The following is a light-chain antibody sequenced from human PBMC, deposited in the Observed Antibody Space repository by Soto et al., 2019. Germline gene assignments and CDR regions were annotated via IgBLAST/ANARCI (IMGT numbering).Light chain of an antibody. J-gene: IGLJ1*01. CDR2: EVS. CDR3: SSYTSSSTLV. CDR1: RSDVGGYNY. Sequence: QSALTQPASVSGSPGQSITISYTGTRSDVGGYNYVSWYQQHPGKAPKLMIYEVSNRPSGVSNRFSGSKSGNTASLTISGLQAEDEADYYCSSYTSSSTLVFGTGTKLTVL. V-gene: IGLV2-14*01.